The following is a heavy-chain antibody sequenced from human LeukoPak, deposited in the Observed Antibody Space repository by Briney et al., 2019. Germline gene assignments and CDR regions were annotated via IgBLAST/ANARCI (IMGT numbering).Heavy chain of an antibody. CDR2: ISSSSSYI. J-gene: IGHJ3*01. CDR3: ARDLAEVCSNDCYFNDAFDV. D-gene: IGHD2-21*02. V-gene: IGHV3-21*01. CDR1: GSTFSTYS. Sequence: PGGSLRLSCAGSGSTFSTYSMNWVRQAPGKGLEWVSSISSSSSYIYYADSVKGRFTISRDNSQNTLYLQMNRLRPEDTAVYFCARDLAEVCSNDCYFNDAFDVWGQGTMVTVSS.